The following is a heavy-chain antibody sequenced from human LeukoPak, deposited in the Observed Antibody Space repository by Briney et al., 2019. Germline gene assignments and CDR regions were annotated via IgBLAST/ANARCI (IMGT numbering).Heavy chain of an antibody. V-gene: IGHV4-4*07. Sequence: PSETLSLTCSVSGGSISADYWIWIRQPAGKGLEYIGRYYPNGSTNYNPSLKSRVTISVDTSKNQFSLKLSSVTAADTAVYYCARDLASTVGWFGDTYYFDYWGQGTLVTVSS. D-gene: IGHD3-10*01. CDR3: ARDLASTVGWFGDTYYFDY. J-gene: IGHJ4*02. CDR1: GGSISADY. CDR2: YYPNGST.